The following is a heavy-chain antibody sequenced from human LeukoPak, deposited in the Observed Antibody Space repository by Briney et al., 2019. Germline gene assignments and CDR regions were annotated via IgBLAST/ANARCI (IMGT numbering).Heavy chain of an antibody. CDR1: GFTFSSYS. CDR3: ARPIRGYSYGYDAFDI. D-gene: IGHD5-18*01. J-gene: IGHJ3*02. V-gene: IGHV3-21*01. CDR2: ISSSSSYI. Sequence: PGGSLRLSCAASGFTFSSYSMNWVRQAPGKGLEWVSSISSSSSYIYYADSVKGRFTISRDNAKNSLYLQMNSLRAEDTAVYYCARPIRGYSYGYDAFDIWGQGTMVTVSS.